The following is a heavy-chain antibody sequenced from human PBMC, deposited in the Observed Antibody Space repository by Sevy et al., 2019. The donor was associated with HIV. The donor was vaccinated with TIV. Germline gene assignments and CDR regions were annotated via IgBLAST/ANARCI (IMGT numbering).Heavy chain of an antibody. D-gene: IGHD3-22*01. CDR3: ARGLYDSRIIDAFDI. CDR2: ISSSSSTI. J-gene: IGHJ3*02. Sequence: GGSLRLSCAASGFTFSSYSMNWVRQAPGKGLEWVSYISSSSSTIYYADSVKGRFTISRDNAKNSLYLQMNSLRDEDTAVYYCARGLYDSRIIDAFDIWGQGTMVTVSS. V-gene: IGHV3-48*02. CDR1: GFTFSSYS.